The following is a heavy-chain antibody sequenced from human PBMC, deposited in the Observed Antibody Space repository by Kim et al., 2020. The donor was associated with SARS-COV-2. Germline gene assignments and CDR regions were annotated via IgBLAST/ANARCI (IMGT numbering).Heavy chain of an antibody. Sequence: ASVKVSCKSSGYTFTDYYIHWVRQAPGQGLEWVGWINPKTGGTNYAQNFQGRVTLARDTSISTAYMELSSLTSDDTAIYYCARARHDYDFWSGYPYPIDSWGQGTLVTVSS. CDR3: ARARHDYDFWSGYPYPIDS. J-gene: IGHJ5*01. D-gene: IGHD3-3*01. CDR1: GYTFTDYY. CDR2: INPKTGGT. V-gene: IGHV1-2*02.